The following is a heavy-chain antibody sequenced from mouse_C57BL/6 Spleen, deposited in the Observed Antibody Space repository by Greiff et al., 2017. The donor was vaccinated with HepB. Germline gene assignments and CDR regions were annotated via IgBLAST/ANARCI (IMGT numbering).Heavy chain of an antibody. D-gene: IGHD1-1*01. CDR2: IYPGGGYT. CDR1: GYTFTNYW. Sequence: VQLQQSGAELVRPGTSVKMSCKASGYTFTNYWIGWAKQRPGHGLEWIGDIYPGGGYTNYNEKFKGKATLTADKSSSTAYMQFSSLTSEDSAIYYCARSPDYYASRGFAYWGQGTLVTVSA. J-gene: IGHJ3*01. V-gene: IGHV1-63*01. CDR3: ARSPDYYASRGFAY.